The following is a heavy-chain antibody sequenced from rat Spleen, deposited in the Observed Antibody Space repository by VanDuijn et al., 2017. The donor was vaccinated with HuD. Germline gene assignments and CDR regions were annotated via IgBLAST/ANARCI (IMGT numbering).Heavy chain of an antibody. J-gene: IGHJ2*01. Sequence: EVQLVESGGGLVQPGRSLKLSCAASGFTFSNYGMAWVCQAPTKGLEWVATINYDGSSTYYRDSVKGRFTISRDNAKSSLYLQMDSLRSEDTATYYCARLDYPGITDLDYWGQGVMVTVSS. CDR2: INYDGSST. D-gene: IGHD1-4*01. CDR1: GFTFSNYG. V-gene: IGHV5-29*01. CDR3: ARLDYPGITDLDY.